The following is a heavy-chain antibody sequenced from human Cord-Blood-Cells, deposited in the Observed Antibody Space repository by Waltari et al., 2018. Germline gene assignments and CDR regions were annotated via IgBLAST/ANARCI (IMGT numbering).Heavy chain of an antibody. CDR1: GFIFCSYA. J-gene: IGHJ4*02. D-gene: IGHD6-13*01. V-gene: IGHV3-23*01. Sequence: VELLAFGGSVVQPGGSMGLSSAAFGFIFCSYAIGRVRLAPGKGLEWVSAISGSGGSTYYADSVKGRFTISRDNSKNTLYLQMNSLRAEETAVYYCAKDSYSSSWYFDYWGQGTLVTVSS. CDR3: AKDSYSSSWYFDY. CDR2: ISGSGGST.